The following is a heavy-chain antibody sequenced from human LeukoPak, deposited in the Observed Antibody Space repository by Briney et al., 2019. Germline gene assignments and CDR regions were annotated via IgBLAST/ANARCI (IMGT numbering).Heavy chain of an antibody. Sequence: GGSLRLSCAASGFTFSSYGMHWVRQAPGKGLEWVALVWYDGSSKYYADSVKGRLTISRDNSKNTLYLQMNSLRAEDTAVYYCARDRGYSYAHPLDYWGQGTLVTVSS. V-gene: IGHV3-33*01. CDR3: ARDRGYSYAHPLDY. D-gene: IGHD5-18*01. J-gene: IGHJ4*02. CDR2: VWYDGSSK. CDR1: GFTFSSYG.